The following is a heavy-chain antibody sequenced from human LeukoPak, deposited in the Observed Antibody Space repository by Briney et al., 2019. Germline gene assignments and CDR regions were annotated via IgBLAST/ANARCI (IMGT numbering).Heavy chain of an antibody. CDR3: ARATSGSGELPFLVY. CDR1: GFTFSSYW. Sequence: PGGSLRLSCAASGFTFSSYWMSWVRQAPGKGLEWVANIKQDGSEKYYVDSVKGRFTISRDNAKNSLYLQMSSLRAEDTALYYCARATSGSGELPFLVYWGQGTLVTVSS. V-gene: IGHV3-7*03. J-gene: IGHJ4*02. D-gene: IGHD1-7*01. CDR2: IKQDGSEK.